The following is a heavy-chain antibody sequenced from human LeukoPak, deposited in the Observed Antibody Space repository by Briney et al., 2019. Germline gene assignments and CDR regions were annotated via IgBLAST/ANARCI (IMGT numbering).Heavy chain of an antibody. CDR1: GYTFTSYY. CDR3: AREGVYCSSTSCYYNWFDP. CDR2: INPSGGGT. J-gene: IGHJ5*02. D-gene: IGHD2-2*01. V-gene: IGHV1-46*01. Sequence: ASVKVSCKASGYTFTSYYMHWVRQAPGQGLEWMGIINPSGGGTSYAQKFQGRVTMTRDTSTGTVYMELSSLRSEDTAVYYCAREGVYCSSTSCYYNWFDPWGQGTLVTVSS.